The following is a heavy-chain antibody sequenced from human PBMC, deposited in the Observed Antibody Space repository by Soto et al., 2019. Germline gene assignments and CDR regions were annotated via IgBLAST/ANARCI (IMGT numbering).Heavy chain of an antibody. CDR1: GGTFSSYT. J-gene: IGHJ4*02. D-gene: IGHD2-15*01. CDR3: ARDAPGGTVAATAFDY. Sequence: SVKVSCKASGGTFSSYTISWVRQAPGQGLEWMGRIIPILGIANYAQKFQGRVTITADKSTSTAYMELSSLRSEDTAVYYCARDAPGGTVAATAFDYWGQGTLVTVSS. CDR2: IIPILGIA. V-gene: IGHV1-69*04.